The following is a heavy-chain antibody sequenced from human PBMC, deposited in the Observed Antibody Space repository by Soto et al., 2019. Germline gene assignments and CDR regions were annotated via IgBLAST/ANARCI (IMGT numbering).Heavy chain of an antibody. J-gene: IGHJ3*02. D-gene: IGHD6-19*01. CDR2: ISSSSSYI. Sequence: EVQLVESGGGLVKPGGSLRLSCAASGFTFSSYSMNWVRQAPGKGLEWVSSISSSSSYIYYADSVKGRFTISRDNAKNSLYLQMNSLRAEDTAVYYCARAQGSGDPGDGAFDIWGQGKMVTVSS. CDR3: ARAQGSGDPGDGAFDI. CDR1: GFTFSSYS. V-gene: IGHV3-21*01.